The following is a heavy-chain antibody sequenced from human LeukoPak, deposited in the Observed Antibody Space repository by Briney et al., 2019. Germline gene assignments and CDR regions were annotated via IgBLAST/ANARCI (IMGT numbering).Heavy chain of an antibody. CDR3: ASGWSYYDSSLMGDY. J-gene: IGHJ4*02. CDR1: GYSISSGLY. V-gene: IGHV4-38-2*01. Sequence: PSETLSLTCVVSGYSISSGLYWGWIRQPPGKGLEWIGSIYQSGSTYYNPSLKSRVTISVDTSKNQFSLKLSSVTASDTAVYYCASGWSYYDSSLMGDYWGQGTLVTVSS. D-gene: IGHD3-22*01. CDR2: IYQSGST.